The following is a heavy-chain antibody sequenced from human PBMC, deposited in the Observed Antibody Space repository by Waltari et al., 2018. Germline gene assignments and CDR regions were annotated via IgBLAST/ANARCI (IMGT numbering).Heavy chain of an antibody. CDR3: ARTLRITMVRGPQGYAFDI. Sequence: QLQLQESGPGLVKPSETLSLTCTVSGGSISSSSYYWGWIRQPPGKGLEWIGSIYYSGSTSYNPSLKSRVTRSVDTSKNQFSLKLSSVTAADTAVYYCARTLRITMVRGPQGYAFDIWGQGTMVTVSS. V-gene: IGHV4-39*07. CDR2: IYYSGST. J-gene: IGHJ3*02. D-gene: IGHD3-10*01. CDR1: GGSISSSSYY.